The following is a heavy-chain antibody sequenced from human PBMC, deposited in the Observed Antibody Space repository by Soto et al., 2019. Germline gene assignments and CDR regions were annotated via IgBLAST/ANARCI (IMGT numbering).Heavy chain of an antibody. Sequence: EVQLVESGGGLVQPGGSLRLSCAASGFTFSSYSMNWVRQAPGKGLEWVSYISSSSSTIYYADSVKGRFTISRDNAKNSLYLQMNSLRAEDTAVYYCARASTYNWNSDDYWGQGTLVTVSS. J-gene: IGHJ4*02. V-gene: IGHV3-48*01. CDR1: GFTFSSYS. CDR3: ARASTYNWNSDDY. D-gene: IGHD1-7*01. CDR2: ISSSSSTI.